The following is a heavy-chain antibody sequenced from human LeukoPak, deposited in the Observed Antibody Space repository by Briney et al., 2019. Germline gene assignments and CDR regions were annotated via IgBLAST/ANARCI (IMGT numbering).Heavy chain of an antibody. Sequence: QPGQSLRLSCEVSGFIFEDYGMHWVRHPPGKGLEWVSSINDNGDKTDYADSVKGRFTVSRDNAKKSLYLQMNSLRPEDTALYYCAKHLRATNTYLFYGLDVWGPGTTVTVSS. CDR3: AKHLRATNTYLFYGLDV. CDR1: GFIFEDYG. V-gene: IGHV3-9*01. CDR2: INDNGDKT. J-gene: IGHJ6*02. D-gene: IGHD2-8*01.